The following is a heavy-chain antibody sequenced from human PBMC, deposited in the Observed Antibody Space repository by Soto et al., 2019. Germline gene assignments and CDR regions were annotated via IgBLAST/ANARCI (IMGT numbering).Heavy chain of an antibody. Sequence: QVQLQESGPGLVKPSQTLSLTCTVSGGSISSGGYYWSWIRQHPGKGLEWIGYIYYSGSTYYNPSLKIRVTRSVDTSKKQLSLTLSSVTVADTAVYYCARGSAVAATLFDYWGQGTLVTVSS. J-gene: IGHJ4*02. CDR2: IYYSGST. CDR3: ARGSAVAATLFDY. V-gene: IGHV4-31*03. D-gene: IGHD2-15*01. CDR1: GGSISSGGYY.